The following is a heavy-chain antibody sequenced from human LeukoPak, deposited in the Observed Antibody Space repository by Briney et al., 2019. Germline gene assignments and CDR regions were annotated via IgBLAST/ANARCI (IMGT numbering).Heavy chain of an antibody. J-gene: IGHJ4*02. CDR3: ARDWVVTMVRGNPQSGDY. Sequence: SETLSLTCAVYGGSFSGYYWSWIRQPPGKGLEWIGEINHSGSTNYNPSLKSRVTISVDTSKNQFSLKLSPVTAADTAVYYCARDWVVTMVRGNPQSGDYWGQGTLVTVSS. CDR2: INHSGST. D-gene: IGHD3-10*01. V-gene: IGHV4-34*01. CDR1: GGSFSGYY.